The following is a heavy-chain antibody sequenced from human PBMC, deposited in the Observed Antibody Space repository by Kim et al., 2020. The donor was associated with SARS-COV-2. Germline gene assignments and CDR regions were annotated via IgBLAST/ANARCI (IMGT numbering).Heavy chain of an antibody. J-gene: IGHJ6*02. CDR3: ARDRDLIVATSRGLDV. V-gene: IGHV1-46*04. Sequence: KLKGRFTLTRDTSSSTVYMELRGLRSDDTAVYYCARDRDLIVATSRGLDVWGQGTMVTVSS. D-gene: IGHD5-12*01.